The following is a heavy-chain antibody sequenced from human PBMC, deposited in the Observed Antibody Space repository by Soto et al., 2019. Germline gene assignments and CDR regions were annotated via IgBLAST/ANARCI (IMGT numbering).Heavy chain of an antibody. D-gene: IGHD2-15*01. CDR2: ISPGSRYP. V-gene: IGHV3-11*06. CDR1: GFIFGDSY. CDR3: VRGGGGGLFDP. Sequence: LGVSLRLSCAGSGFIFGDSYMSWIRQAPGKGLEWLSYISPGSRYPAYADSVKGRFTISRDNAKRSLYLQMMSLTAEDTAIYYCVRGGGGGLFDPWGQGTMVTVSS. J-gene: IGHJ5*02.